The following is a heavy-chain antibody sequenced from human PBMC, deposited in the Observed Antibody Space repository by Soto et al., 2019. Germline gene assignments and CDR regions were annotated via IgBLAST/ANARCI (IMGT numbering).Heavy chain of an antibody. CDR1: GFTFSSYG. J-gene: IGHJ6*02. Sequence: ILSCAASGFTFSSYGMHWVRQAPGKGLEWVAVIWYDGSNKYYADSVKGRFTISRDNSKNTLYLQMNSLRAEDTAVYYCARDRGGYYYGMDVWGQGTTVTVSS. V-gene: IGHV3-33*01. CDR2: IWYDGSNK. CDR3: ARDRGGYYYGMDV.